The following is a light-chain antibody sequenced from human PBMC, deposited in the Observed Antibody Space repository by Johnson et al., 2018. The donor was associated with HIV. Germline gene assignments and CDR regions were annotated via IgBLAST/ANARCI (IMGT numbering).Light chain of an antibody. Sequence: QSVLTQPSSVSAAPGQKVTISCSGSSSNIGNNYVSWYQQLPGTAPKLLIYDNNKRPSGIPDLFSGSKSGTSATLGITGLQTGDEADYYCGTWDSTLSAGGVFGTGTKVTVL. V-gene: IGLV1-51*01. CDR3: GTWDSTLSAGGV. J-gene: IGLJ1*01. CDR2: DNN. CDR1: SSNIGNNY.